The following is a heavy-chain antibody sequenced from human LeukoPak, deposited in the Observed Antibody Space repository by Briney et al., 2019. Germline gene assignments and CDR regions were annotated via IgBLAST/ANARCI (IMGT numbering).Heavy chain of an antibody. CDR2: SHINGGS. D-gene: IGHD5-12*01. CDR1: GASITTHH. J-gene: IGHJ4*02. V-gene: IGHV4-59*11. CDR3: ARGDIDWLRSPGALYYFDY. Sequence: SETLSLTCTVSGASITTHHWSWLRQSPGKGLEWIGYSHINGGSSYNPSLKSRVTISLDTSENHFFLRLNSVTAADTAVYFCARGDIDWLRSPGALYYFDYWGQGILVTVSS.